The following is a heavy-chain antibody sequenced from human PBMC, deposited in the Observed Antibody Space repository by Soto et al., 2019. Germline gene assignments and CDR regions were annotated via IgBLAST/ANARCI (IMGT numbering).Heavy chain of an antibody. CDR1: GVAFSCTNYY. CDR2: ISYSGKI. Sequence: PSETLSLTCTVSGVAFSCTNYYWGWIRQPPGKGLEWIGSISYSGKIYYNPSLKSRVTISVDTSKNQFSLRLSSVAGAASYYYGMDVWGQGTTVTVSS. V-gene: IGHV4-39*01. J-gene: IGHJ6*02. D-gene: IGHD6-13*01. CDR3: DV.